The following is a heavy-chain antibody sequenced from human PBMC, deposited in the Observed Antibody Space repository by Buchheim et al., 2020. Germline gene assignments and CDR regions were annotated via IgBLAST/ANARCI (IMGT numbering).Heavy chain of an antibody. CDR2: IYDSGST. D-gene: IGHD2-15*01. Sequence: QVRLQESGPGLVKASQTLSLTCTVSGGSISRGGYYWSWIRQHPGKGLEWIGYIYDSGSTYYNPSLKSRVIISVDTSKNQFSLKLSSVTAADTAVYYGARGSPQYCSGGSCYGPFNYFDYWGQGT. V-gene: IGHV4-31*03. J-gene: IGHJ4*02. CDR1: GGSISRGGYY. CDR3: ARGSPQYCSGGSCYGPFNYFDY.